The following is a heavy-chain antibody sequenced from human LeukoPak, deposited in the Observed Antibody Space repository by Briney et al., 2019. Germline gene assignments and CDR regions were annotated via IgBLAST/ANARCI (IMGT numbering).Heavy chain of an antibody. CDR3: AKDDGSATMGFDS. V-gene: IGHV1-69*05. CDR1: GGTFSNYA. CDR2: IIPIFRTT. D-gene: IGHD1-26*01. Sequence: GASVKVSCKASGGTFSNYAFSWVRQAPGQGLEWMGGIIPIFRTTNYAEQFQGRVTITTDESTNTAYLDLSSRDLRTRPSNCAKDDGSATMGFDSWGQGTLVSVSS. J-gene: IGHJ5*01.